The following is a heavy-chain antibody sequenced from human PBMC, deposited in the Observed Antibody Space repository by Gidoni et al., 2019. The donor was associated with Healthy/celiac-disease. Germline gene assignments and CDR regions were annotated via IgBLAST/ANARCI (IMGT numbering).Heavy chain of an antibody. Sequence: EVQLVESGGGVVRPGGSLRLSCAASGFTCDDYGMSWVRQAPGKGLEWVSGINWNGGSSAYADSVKGRFTISRDNAKTSLYLQMNSLRAEDTALYHCARGYYPYYFDYWGQGTLVTVSS. D-gene: IGHD2-15*01. CDR1: GFTCDDYG. J-gene: IGHJ4*02. CDR3: ARGYYPYYFDY. CDR2: INWNGGSS. V-gene: IGHV3-20*01.